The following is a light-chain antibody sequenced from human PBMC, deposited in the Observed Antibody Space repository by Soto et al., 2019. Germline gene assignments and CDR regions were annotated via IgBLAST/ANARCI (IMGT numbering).Light chain of an antibody. CDR2: DAS. J-gene: IGKJ4*01. Sequence: DIQMTQSPSSLSASVGDRVTITCQASRDISNYLNWYQHKPGKVPKLLIYDASKLETGVPSRFGGSGSGTPFTFTITILQNEHVSTYYGHQHDNLPPLTFGGGTQVAIK. CDR1: RDISNY. CDR3: HQHDNLPPLT. V-gene: IGKV1-33*01.